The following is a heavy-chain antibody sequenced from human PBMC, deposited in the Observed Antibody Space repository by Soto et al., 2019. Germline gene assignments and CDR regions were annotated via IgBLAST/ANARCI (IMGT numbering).Heavy chain of an antibody. D-gene: IGHD5-12*01. J-gene: IGHJ4*02. Sequence: EVQLLESGGGLVQPGGSLRLSCAASGFSFSSYAMVWVRQAPGKGLEWVSVISARGGSSYFADSVKGRFTITRDNSKKVLSLEMNSLSAEDTAIYFCAKGSIEYSASVDNWGQGTLVLVSS. CDR3: AKGSIEYSASVDN. V-gene: IGHV3-23*01. CDR2: ISARGGSS. CDR1: GFSFSSYA.